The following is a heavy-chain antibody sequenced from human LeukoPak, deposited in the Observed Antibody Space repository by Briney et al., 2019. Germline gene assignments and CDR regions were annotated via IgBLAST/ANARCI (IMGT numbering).Heavy chain of an antibody. D-gene: IGHD1-20*01. J-gene: IGHJ3*02. CDR1: GGAISSYY. Sequence: SETLCLTCTVSGGAISSYYWSWIRQPPGKGLEWLGYIYYSGSTNYNPSLKSRVTISVDTSKNQFSLKLSSVTAADTAVYYCARGNWNDVDAFDIWGQGTMVTVSS. CDR2: IYYSGST. CDR3: ARGNWNDVDAFDI. V-gene: IGHV4-59*01.